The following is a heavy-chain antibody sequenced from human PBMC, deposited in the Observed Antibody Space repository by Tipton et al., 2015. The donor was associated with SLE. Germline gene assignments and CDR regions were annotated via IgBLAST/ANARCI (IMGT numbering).Heavy chain of an antibody. CDR3: AGAWQGYCSGGTCYVLDY. V-gene: IGHV3-9*01. CDR2: ISWNSGSI. D-gene: IGHD2-15*01. J-gene: IGHJ4*02. CDR1: GFTFDDYA. Sequence: SLRLSCAASGFTFDDYAMHWVRQAPGKGLEWVSGISWNSGSIGYADSVKGRFTISRDNAKNSLYLQMNSLRAEDTALYYCAGAWQGYCSGGTCYVLDYWGQGTLVTVSS.